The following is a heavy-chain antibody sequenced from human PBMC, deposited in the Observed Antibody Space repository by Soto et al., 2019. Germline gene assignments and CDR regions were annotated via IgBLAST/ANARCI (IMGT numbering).Heavy chain of an antibody. V-gene: IGHV1-18*01. CDR3: ARVKVPAAVFGAFDV. J-gene: IGHJ3*01. CDR2: INPLKGDT. Sequence: QAQLVQSGGEMKKAGASVKVSCKASGYTFTTYGITWVRQAPGQGLDWMGWINPLKGDTKSAANLQDRVTMTTDTSTRTAYLELRSLRSADTAVYYCARVKVPAAVFGAFDVWGQGTLVTVSS. CDR1: GYTFTTYG. D-gene: IGHD2-2*01.